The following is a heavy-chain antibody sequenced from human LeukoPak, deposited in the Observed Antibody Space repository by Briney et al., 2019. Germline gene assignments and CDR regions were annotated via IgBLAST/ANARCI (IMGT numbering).Heavy chain of an antibody. CDR2: INHSGST. V-gene: IGHV4-38-2*02. CDR1: GYSISSGFY. D-gene: IGHD3-22*01. CDR3: ARGMIVGGLDY. Sequence: SETLSLTCTVSGYSISSGFYWSWIRQPPGKGLEWIGEINHSGSTNYNPSLKSRVTISVDTSKNQFSLKLSSVTAADTAVYYCARGMIVGGLDYWGQGTLVTVSS. J-gene: IGHJ4*02.